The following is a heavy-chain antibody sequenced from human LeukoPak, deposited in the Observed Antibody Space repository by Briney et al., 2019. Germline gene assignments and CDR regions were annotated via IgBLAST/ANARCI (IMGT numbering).Heavy chain of an antibody. Sequence: GGSLRLSCTVSGFTFTDYYMSWVRQAPGKGLEWVSYISSSGSMLHYADSVKGRFTISRDNAKNSLYLQMNSLRAEGTAVYYCARSSGYSDAFDIWGQGTMVTVSS. V-gene: IGHV3-11*04. CDR3: ARSSGYSDAFDI. J-gene: IGHJ3*02. CDR1: GFTFTDYY. CDR2: ISSSGSML. D-gene: IGHD5-12*01.